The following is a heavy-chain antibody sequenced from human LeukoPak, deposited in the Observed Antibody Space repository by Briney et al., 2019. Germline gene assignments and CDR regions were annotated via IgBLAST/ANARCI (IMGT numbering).Heavy chain of an antibody. V-gene: IGHV5-51*01. CDR2: IYPGDSDT. CDR3: ARLGATSYYYYGMDV. Sequence: GESLKISCKGSGYNFTSYWIGWVRQMPGKGLEWMGIIYPGDSDTRYSPSFQGQVTISADKSISTAYLQWSSLKASDTAMYYCARLGATSYYYYGMDVWGQGTTVTVSS. CDR1: GYNFTSYW. J-gene: IGHJ6*02.